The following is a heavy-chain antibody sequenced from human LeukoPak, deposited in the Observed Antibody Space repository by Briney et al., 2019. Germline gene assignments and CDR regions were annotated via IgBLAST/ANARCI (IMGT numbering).Heavy chain of an antibody. J-gene: IGHJ4*02. CDR2: IYYSGST. CDR3: ASVARGRYCSGGSCSNY. CDR1: GGSIGSGGYY. Sequence: SQTLSLTCTVSGGSIGSGGYYWSWIRQHPGKGLEWTGYIYYSGSTYYNPSLKSRVTISVDTSKNQFSLKLSSVTAADTAVYYCASVARGRYCSGGSCSNYWGQGTLVTVSS. V-gene: IGHV4-31*03. D-gene: IGHD2-15*01.